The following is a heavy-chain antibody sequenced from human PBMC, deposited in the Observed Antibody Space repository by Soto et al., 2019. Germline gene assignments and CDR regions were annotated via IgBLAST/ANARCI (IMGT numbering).Heavy chain of an antibody. Sequence: ERLCRPGSLYGGSNSNRGNYGGWSRRPPGKWLEWSGTMDYSWDTSYNPSLRSRVTISDDTSKNQFSLTLSSVSVAHTAVSYCATRPSLYASDSSRFDIWGQGAPVTVSS. CDR1: GGSNSNRGNY. D-gene: IGHD3-9*01. CDR3: ATRPSLYASDSSRFDI. J-gene: IGHJ4*02. CDR2: MDYSWDT. V-gene: IGHV4-39*01.